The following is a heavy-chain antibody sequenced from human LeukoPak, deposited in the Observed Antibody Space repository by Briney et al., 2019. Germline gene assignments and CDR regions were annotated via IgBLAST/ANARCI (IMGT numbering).Heavy chain of an antibody. D-gene: IGHD3-16*01. CDR3: ARAHFYDYVWGSPIGLAPLNYYYYYMDV. CDR1: GYTFTGYF. J-gene: IGHJ6*03. V-gene: IGHV1-69*06. Sequence: SVKVSCKASGYTFTGYFMHWVRQAPGQGLEWMGGIIPIFGTANYAQKFQGRVTITADKSTSTAYMELSSLRSEDTAVYYCARAHFYDYVWGSPIGLAPLNYYYYYMDVWGKGTTVTVSS. CDR2: IIPIFGTA.